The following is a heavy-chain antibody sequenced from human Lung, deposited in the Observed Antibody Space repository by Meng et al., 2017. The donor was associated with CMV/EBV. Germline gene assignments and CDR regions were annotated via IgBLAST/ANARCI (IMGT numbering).Heavy chain of an antibody. V-gene: IGHV3-15*01. Sequence: GGSLRLSCAGPGFTISNAKISWVRQAPGKGLEWVARIKPTTEHETIDYAAPVEGRFTISRDDSRNTVYLQMNSLKSEDTAVYFCTTVNWNYYDDWGQGTVVTVSS. J-gene: IGHJ4*02. CDR3: TTVNWNYYDD. CDR2: IKPTTEHETI. CDR1: GFTISNAK. D-gene: IGHD1-1*01.